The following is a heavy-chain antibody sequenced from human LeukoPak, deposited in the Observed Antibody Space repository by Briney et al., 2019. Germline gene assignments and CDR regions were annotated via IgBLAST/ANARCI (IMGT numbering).Heavy chain of an antibody. J-gene: IGHJ5*02. CDR1: GGTFSSYA. CDR2: IIPIFGTA. Sequence: GASVKVSCKASGGTFSSYAISWVRQAPGQGLEWMGGIIPIFGTANYAQKFQGRVTITADESTSTAYMELSSLRSEDTAVYYCARGSGIFSYYDILTGSGWFDPWGQGTLVTASS. CDR3: ARGSGIFSYYDILTGSGWFDP. V-gene: IGHV1-69*13. D-gene: IGHD3-9*01.